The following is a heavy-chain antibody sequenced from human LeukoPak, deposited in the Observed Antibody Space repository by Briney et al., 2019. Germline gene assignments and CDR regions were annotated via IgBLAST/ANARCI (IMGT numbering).Heavy chain of an antibody. CDR3: ARGNDSSGYYSDY. J-gene: IGHJ4*02. V-gene: IGHV1-69*01. CDR2: IIPIFGTA. Sequence: SVKVSCKASGGTFSSYAISWVRQAPGQGLEWMGGIIPIFGTANYARKFQGRVTITADESTSTDYMELSSLRSEDTAVYYCARGNDSSGYYSDYWGQGTLVTVSS. CDR1: GGTFSSYA. D-gene: IGHD3-22*01.